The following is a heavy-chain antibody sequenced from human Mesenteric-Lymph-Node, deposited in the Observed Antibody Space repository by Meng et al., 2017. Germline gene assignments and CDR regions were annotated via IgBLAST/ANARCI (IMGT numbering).Heavy chain of an antibody. V-gene: IGHV1-46*01. D-gene: IGHD3-22*01. CDR2: IDSGGGYT. CDR1: GYTFTSYY. J-gene: IGHJ4*02. Sequence: QVQLVQSGAEGKKPGASGRVYCKASGYTFTSYYIYWVRQAPGQGLEWMGIIDSGGGYTSYAQKFRGRVTMTRDTSTNTVYMELSSLRFEDTAVFYCARSLDTSGHAYFDYWGQGTLVTVSS. CDR3: ARSLDTSGHAYFDY.